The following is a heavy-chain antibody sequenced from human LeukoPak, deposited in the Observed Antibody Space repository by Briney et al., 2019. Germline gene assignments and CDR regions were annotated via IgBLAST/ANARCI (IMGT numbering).Heavy chain of an antibody. V-gene: IGHV4-34*01. D-gene: IGHD3-22*01. Sequence: SETLSLTCAVYGGSFSGDYWSWIRQPPGKGLEWIGEINHSGSTNYNPSLKSRVTISVDMSKNQFSLKLSSVTAADTAVYYCARARGYYYDSSGPLAFDIWGQGTMVTVSS. CDR3: ARARGYYYDSSGPLAFDI. J-gene: IGHJ3*02. CDR1: GGSFSGDY. CDR2: INHSGST.